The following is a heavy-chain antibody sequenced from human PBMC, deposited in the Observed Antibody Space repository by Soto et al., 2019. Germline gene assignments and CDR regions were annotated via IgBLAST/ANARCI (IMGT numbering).Heavy chain of an antibody. CDR3: ATDSAWRGSFDP. J-gene: IGHJ5*02. Sequence: NPSETLSLTCTISGGSFGTNYWSWIRQAPGKGLEWIGYTYHTGSTKYNPSLKSRATISVDTSKNQFSLPLDSAAAADTAVYYCATDSAWRGSFDPWGQGILVTVSS. D-gene: IGHD3-10*01. CDR2: TYHTGST. CDR1: GGSFGTNY. V-gene: IGHV4-59*13.